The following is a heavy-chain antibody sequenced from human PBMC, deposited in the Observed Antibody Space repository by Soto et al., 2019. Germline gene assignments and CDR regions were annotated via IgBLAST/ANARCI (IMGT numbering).Heavy chain of an antibody. Sequence: GGFLRLSCAASGFTFSSYGRSWVRQAPGKGLEWVPVFSGSGTGTYYADSVKGRFTISRDNSKNTLCLQMNSLRAEDTAVYYCAKADEASFAGYYYYYGMDVWGQGTTVTVSS. V-gene: IGHV3-23*01. CDR3: AKADEASFAGYYYYYGMDV. CDR1: GFTFSSYG. CDR2: FSGSGTGT. D-gene: IGHD6-13*01. J-gene: IGHJ6*02.